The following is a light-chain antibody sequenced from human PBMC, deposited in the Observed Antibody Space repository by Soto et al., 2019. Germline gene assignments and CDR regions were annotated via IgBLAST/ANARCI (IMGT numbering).Light chain of an antibody. V-gene: IGKV3-20*01. CDR1: QSVGSTY. CDR2: GAS. Sequence: EVVFTLDPGTLSLSPGQRATLSCRVSQSVGSTYLAWYQQKPGQAPRLLIFGASDRATGIADRFSGSGSGTDFTLTISRLEPEDFAVYYCQQYGSSPITFGQGTLLVNK. J-gene: IGKJ5*01. CDR3: QQYGSSPIT.